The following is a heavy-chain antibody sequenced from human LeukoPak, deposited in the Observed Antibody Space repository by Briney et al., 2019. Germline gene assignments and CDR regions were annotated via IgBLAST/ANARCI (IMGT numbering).Heavy chain of an antibody. D-gene: IGHD3-10*01. CDR1: GGSFSGYY. CDR2: INHSGST. CDR3: AGLLLWFGELP. V-gene: IGHV4-34*01. Sequence: SETLSLTCAVYGGSFSGYYWSWIRQPPGKGLEWIGEINHSGSTNYNPSLKSRVTISVDTSKNQFSLELSSVTAADTAVYYCAGLLLWFGELPWGQGTLVTVSS. J-gene: IGHJ4*02.